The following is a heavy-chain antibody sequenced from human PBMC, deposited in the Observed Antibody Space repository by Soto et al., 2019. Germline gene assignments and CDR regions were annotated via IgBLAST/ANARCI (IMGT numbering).Heavy chain of an antibody. D-gene: IGHD3-22*01. V-gene: IGHV3-15*07. CDR2: IKSKTDGGTT. CDR3: TTDPVTMIVVVPSSC. CDR1: GFTFSNAW. Sequence: EVQLVESGGGLVKPGGSLRLSCAASGFTFSNAWMNWVRQAPGKGLEWVGRIKSKTDGGTTDYAAPVKGRFTISRDDSKNTLYLQMNSLKTEDTAVYYCTTDPVTMIVVVPSSCWGQGTLVTVSS. J-gene: IGHJ4*02.